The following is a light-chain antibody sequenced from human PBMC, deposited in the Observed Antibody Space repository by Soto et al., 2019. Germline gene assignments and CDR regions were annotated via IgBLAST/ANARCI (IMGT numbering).Light chain of an antibody. CDR3: QQRSNWPPIT. V-gene: IGKV3D-20*02. CDR2: GAS. J-gene: IGKJ5*01. CDR1: QSVGNNY. Sequence: EIVLTQSPGTLSLSPGESATLSCRASQSVGNNYLAWYQQKPGQAPRLLIYGASSRATGIPDRFRGSGSGTDFTLTISSLEPEYFAVYDCQQRSNWPPITFSQGTRLEIK.